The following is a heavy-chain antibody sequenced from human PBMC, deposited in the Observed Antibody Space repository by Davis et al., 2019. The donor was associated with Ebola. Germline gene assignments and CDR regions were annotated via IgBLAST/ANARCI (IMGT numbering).Heavy chain of an antibody. CDR2: IWYDGSNK. J-gene: IGHJ3*02. D-gene: IGHD3-3*01. V-gene: IGHV3-33*06. CDR1: GFTFSNYG. Sequence: GESLKISCAASGFTFSNYGMHWVRQAPGKGLEWVAVIWYDGSNKYYADSVKGRFTISRDNSKNTLYLQMNSLRAEDTAVYYCAKQLTILDAFDIWGQGTMVTVSS. CDR3: AKQLTILDAFDI.